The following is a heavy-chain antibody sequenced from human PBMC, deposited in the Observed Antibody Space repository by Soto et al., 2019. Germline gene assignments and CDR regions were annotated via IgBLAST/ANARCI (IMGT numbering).Heavy chain of an antibody. CDR2: ISPYTGNT. CDR1: GYIFVNYG. CDR3: VMVDNYVTPTPQDV. V-gene: IGHV1-18*01. D-gene: IGHD3-16*01. J-gene: IGHJ6*02. Sequence: QVQLVQSGDEVKKPGASVKVSCKASGYIFVNYGIAWVRQAPGQGLEWMGWISPYTGNTHSATKIQGRLTMTTDTSTSTAYMDLGSLTSDDTAVYYCVMVDNYVTPTPQDVWGPGTTVTVSS.